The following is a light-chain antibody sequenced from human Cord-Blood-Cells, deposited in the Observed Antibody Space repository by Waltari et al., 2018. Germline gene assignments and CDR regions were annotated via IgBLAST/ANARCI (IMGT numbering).Light chain of an antibody. CDR1: SSDVGGYYY. J-gene: IGLJ1*01. CDR3: SSYAGSSTYV. V-gene: IGLV2-11*01. Sequence: QSALTPPPPVSGSPAQSVTTLCTATSSDVGGYYYVSWYQQHPGKAPKLMIYDVSKRPSGVPDRFSGSKSGNTASLTISGLQAEDEADYYCSSYAGSSTYVFGTGTKVTVL. CDR2: DVS.